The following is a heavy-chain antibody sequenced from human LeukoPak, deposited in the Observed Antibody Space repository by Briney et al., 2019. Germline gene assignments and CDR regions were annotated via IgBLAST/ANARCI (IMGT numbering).Heavy chain of an antibody. CDR1: GFTFSTYA. Sequence: PGGSLRLSCAASGFTFSTYAVHWVRQAPGKGLEWVAVISYDGSKRYYADSVKGRFTISRDNSKNAFLQMNSLRAEDTAVYYCARDYGTSGSYFDFFDYWGQGTLVTVSS. CDR2: ISYDGSKR. CDR3: ARDYGTSGSYFDFFDY. V-gene: IGHV3-30-3*01. J-gene: IGHJ4*02. D-gene: IGHD3-22*01.